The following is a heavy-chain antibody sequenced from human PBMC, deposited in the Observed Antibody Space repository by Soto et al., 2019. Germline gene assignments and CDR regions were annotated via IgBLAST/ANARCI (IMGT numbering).Heavy chain of an antibody. Sequence: SVKVSFKASGYTFRIYFVHWVRQAPGQGLEWMGIINPGSGTTTYSQQFQGRVIMTSDTSTNTVHMAMTSLTSEDTAVYFCAREKILDGSGRRHYYGMDVWGQGTAVTVSS. CDR2: INPGSGTT. J-gene: IGHJ6*02. V-gene: IGHV1-46*01. CDR1: GYTFRIYF. CDR3: AREKILDGSGRRHYYGMDV. D-gene: IGHD3-10*01.